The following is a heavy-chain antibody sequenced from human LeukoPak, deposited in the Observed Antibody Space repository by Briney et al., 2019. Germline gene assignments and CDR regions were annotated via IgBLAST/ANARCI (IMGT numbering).Heavy chain of an antibody. V-gene: IGHV3-23*01. J-gene: IGHJ4*02. CDR2: ISGSGGST. Sequence: GGSLRPSCAVSGFTFSNFAMNWVRQAPGKGLEWVSTISGSGGSTYYADSVKGRFTISRDNSKNTLYLQMNSLRAEDTAVYYCAKMVHTEQWLVPFDYWGQGTLVTVSS. CDR3: AKMVHTEQWLVPFDY. D-gene: IGHD6-19*01. CDR1: GFTFSNFA.